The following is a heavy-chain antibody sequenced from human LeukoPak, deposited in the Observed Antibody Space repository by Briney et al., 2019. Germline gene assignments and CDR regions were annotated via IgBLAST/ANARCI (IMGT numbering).Heavy chain of an antibody. D-gene: IGHD2-2*01. CDR3: AKDPVVIVVVPAAFDY. J-gene: IGHJ4*02. CDR1: GFTFSSYA. Sequence: GGSLRLSCAASGFTFSSYAMSWLRQAPGKGLEWVSTISGSGGSTYYADSVKGRFTISRDNSKNTLYLQMNSLRAEDTAVYYCAKDPVVIVVVPAAFDYWGQGTLVTVS. CDR2: ISGSGGST. V-gene: IGHV3-23*01.